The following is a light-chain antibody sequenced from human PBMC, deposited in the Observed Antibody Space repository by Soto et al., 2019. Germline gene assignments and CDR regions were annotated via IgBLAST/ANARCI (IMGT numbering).Light chain of an antibody. Sequence: DIQLTQSPAFLSASVGDRVTITCRASQGIINYLAWYQQQPGKAPKLLISGASTLQSGVSSRFSGSGSGTEFTLTISSLQPEDFDTYYCQQVNTYPLTFGGGNKVEIK. CDR2: GAS. J-gene: IGKJ4*01. CDR3: QQVNTYPLT. CDR1: QGIINY. V-gene: IGKV1-9*01.